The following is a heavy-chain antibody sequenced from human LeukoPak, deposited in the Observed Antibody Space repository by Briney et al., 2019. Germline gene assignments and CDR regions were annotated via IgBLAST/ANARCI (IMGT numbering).Heavy chain of an antibody. D-gene: IGHD3-22*01. J-gene: IGHJ4*02. Sequence: GGSLRLSCAASGFTFSSYWMSWVRQAPGKRLEWVANIKQDGSEKYYVDSVKGRFTISRDNAKNSLYLQMNSLRAEDTAVYYCARAGFTYYYDSSGYTKFDYWGQGTLVTVSS. CDR1: GFTFSSYW. V-gene: IGHV3-7*01. CDR2: IKQDGSEK. CDR3: ARAGFTYYYDSSGYTKFDY.